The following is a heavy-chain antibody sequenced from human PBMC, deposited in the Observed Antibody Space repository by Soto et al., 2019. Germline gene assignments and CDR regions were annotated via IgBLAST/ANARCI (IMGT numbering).Heavy chain of an antibody. D-gene: IGHD3-16*01. V-gene: IGHV4-30-2*01. J-gene: IGHJ5*02. CDR1: GGSLSSGGYS. CDR2: IYDNGNT. CDR3: ARVGGWFDP. Sequence: QLQLQESGSGLVKPSQTLSLTCAVSGGSLSSGGYSWNWIRQPPGKALEWIGYIYDNGNTYYNPSLKSRVTISVARSKNQFSLNLTSGTAADTAVYFCARVGGWFDPWGQGTLVTVSA.